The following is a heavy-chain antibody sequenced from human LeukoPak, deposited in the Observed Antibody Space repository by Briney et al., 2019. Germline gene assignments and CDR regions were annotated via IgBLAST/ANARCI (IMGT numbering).Heavy chain of an antibody. CDR2: ISDSSTYI. CDR1: GLTFSRYN. D-gene: IGHD3-3*01. Sequence: GGSLRLSCAASGLTFSRYNMNWVRQAPGKGLEWVSSISDSSTYIYYADSVKGRFTISRDNAKNSLYLQMNSLRAEDTAVYYCASYYDFWSGYQLRYFDYWGQGTLVTVSS. J-gene: IGHJ4*02. CDR3: ASYYDFWSGYQLRYFDY. V-gene: IGHV3-21*01.